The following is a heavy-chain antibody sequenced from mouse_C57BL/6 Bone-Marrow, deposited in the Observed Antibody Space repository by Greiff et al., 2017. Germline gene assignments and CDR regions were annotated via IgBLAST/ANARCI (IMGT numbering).Heavy chain of an antibody. CDR3: ARLDLLGYGSSSLYYFDY. D-gene: IGHD1-1*01. Sequence: QVQLQQPGAELVRPGTSVKLSCKASGYTFTRYCMHWVKQRPGQGLEWIGVIDPSTLYTNYNQKFKGKATLTVDPSSSTAYMQLSSLTSEDSAVYYCARLDLLGYGSSSLYYFDYWGQGTTLTVSS. CDR1: GYTFTRYC. CDR2: IDPSTLYT. J-gene: IGHJ2*01. V-gene: IGHV1-59*01.